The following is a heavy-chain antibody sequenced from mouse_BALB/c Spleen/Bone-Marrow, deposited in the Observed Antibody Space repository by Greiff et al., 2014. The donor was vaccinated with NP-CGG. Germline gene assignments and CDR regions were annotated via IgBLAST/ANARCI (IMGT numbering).Heavy chain of an antibody. Sequence: VQLQQSGAELAKPGASVMMSCKASGYTFTSYWMHWVKQRPGQALERIGYINPSTGYTEFNQKFKDKATLTADKSSSTAYMHLSSLTSEDSAVYYCARGATVVARYFDSWGQGTTLTVSS. J-gene: IGHJ2*01. CDR1: GYTFTSYW. V-gene: IGHV1-7*01. CDR3: ARGATVVARYFDS. CDR2: INPSTGYT. D-gene: IGHD1-1*01.